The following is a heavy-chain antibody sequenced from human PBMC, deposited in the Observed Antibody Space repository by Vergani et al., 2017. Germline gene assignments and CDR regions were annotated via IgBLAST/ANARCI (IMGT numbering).Heavy chain of an antibody. V-gene: IGHV1-69*11. Sequence: QVQLVQSGAEVKKPGSSVKVSCKASGGTFSSYALNWVLQAPGQGLEWMGSIIPSLATTIYAQKFQGRVTITADESTSTAYMELSSLKSEDTAVFYCARATCSGGSCYRGFEYWGQGSLITVSS. D-gene: IGHD2-15*01. J-gene: IGHJ4*02. CDR1: GGTFSSYA. CDR2: IIPSLATT. CDR3: ARATCSGGSCYRGFEY.